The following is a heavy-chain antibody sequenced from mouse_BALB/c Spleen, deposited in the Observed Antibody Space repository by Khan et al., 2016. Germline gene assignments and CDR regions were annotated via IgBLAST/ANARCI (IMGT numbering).Heavy chain of an antibody. J-gene: IGHJ3*01. CDR2: INTYTGEP. CDR1: GYTFTNYG. CDR3: ARYGNYEFFAF. D-gene: IGHD2-1*01. V-gene: IGHV9-1*02. Sequence: QIQLVQSGPELKKPGETVKISCKASGYTFTNYGMNWVKQAPGQGFKWMGWINTYTGEPTYVDDFKGRFAFSLDSSASTAYMQITNLTNEDMATYFCARYGNYEFFAFWGQGALVTVSA.